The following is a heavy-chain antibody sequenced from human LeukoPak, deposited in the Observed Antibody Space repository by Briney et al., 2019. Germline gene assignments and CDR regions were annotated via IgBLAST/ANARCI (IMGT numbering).Heavy chain of an antibody. CDR3: ARGGGLDV. Sequence: GGSLRLSCAASGVTFTNAWMNWVRQAPGKGLEWVASINHNGNVNYYVDSVKGRFTISRDNAKNSLYLQMSNLRAEDTAVYFCARGGGLDVWGQGATVTVSS. V-gene: IGHV3-7*03. J-gene: IGHJ6*02. D-gene: IGHD3-16*01. CDR1: GVTFTNAW. CDR2: INHNGNVN.